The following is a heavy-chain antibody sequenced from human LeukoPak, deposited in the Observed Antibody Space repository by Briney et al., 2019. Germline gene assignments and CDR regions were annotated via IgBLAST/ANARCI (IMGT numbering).Heavy chain of an antibody. CDR1: GGSVSSGSYY. CDR2: IYYSGST. J-gene: IGHJ6*02. CDR3: ARDRVVAATLYYYGMDV. D-gene: IGHD2-15*01. Sequence: SGTLSLTCTVSGGSVSSGSYYWSWIRQPPGKGLDWIGYIYYSGSTNYNPSLKSRVTISVDTSKNQFSLKLSSVTAADTAVYYCARDRVVAATLYYYGMDVWGQGTTVTVSS. V-gene: IGHV4-61*01.